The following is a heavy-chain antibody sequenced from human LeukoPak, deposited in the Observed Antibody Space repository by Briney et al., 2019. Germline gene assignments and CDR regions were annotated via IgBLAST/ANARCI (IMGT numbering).Heavy chain of an antibody. V-gene: IGHV4-30-2*01. J-gene: IGHJ4*02. CDR2: IYHSGST. Sequence: SETLSLTCTVSGGSISSGGYYWSWIRQPPGKGLEWIGYIYHSGSTYYNTSLKSRVTISVDGSKNQFSLKLSPVTAADTAVYYCARDRDSSTWYSYFDYWGQGTLVTVSS. CDR1: GGSISSGGYY. CDR3: ARDRDSSTWYSYFDY. D-gene: IGHD6-13*01.